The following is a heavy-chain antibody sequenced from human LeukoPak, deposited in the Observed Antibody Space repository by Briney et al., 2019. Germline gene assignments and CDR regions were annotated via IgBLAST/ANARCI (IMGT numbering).Heavy chain of an antibody. CDR3: ARSSRELRGYAPWEVMPPFDY. J-gene: IGHJ4*02. CDR2: IRSKANSYAT. CDR1: GFTFSGSA. Sequence: PGGSLRLSCAASGFTFSGSAMHWVRQASGKGLEWVGRIRSKANSYATAYAASVKGRFTISRDDSKNTAYLQMNSLRAEDTAGYYCARSSRELRGYAPWEVMPPFDYWGQGTLVTVSS. D-gene: IGHD4-23*01. V-gene: IGHV3-73*01.